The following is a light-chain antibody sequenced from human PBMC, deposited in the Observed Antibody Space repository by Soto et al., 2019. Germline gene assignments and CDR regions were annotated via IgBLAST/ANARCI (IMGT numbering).Light chain of an antibody. CDR1: QTISSW. CDR2: KAS. V-gene: IGKV1-5*03. CDR3: QHYNSFPWT. Sequence: DIQMTQSPSTLSGSVGDRVIITCRASQTISSWLAWYQQKPGKAPKLLIYKASTLKSGVPSRFSGSGSGTEFTLTISSLQPDDFATYYCQHYNSFPWTFGQGTKVDIK. J-gene: IGKJ1*01.